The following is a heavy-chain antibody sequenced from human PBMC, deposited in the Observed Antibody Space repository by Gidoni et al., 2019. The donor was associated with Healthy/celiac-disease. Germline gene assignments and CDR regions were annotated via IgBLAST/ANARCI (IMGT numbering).Heavy chain of an antibody. J-gene: IGHJ6*02. D-gene: IGHD4-17*01. CDR2: MSSSSSTI. CDR1: GFTFSSYS. V-gene: IGHV3-48*02. Sequence: EVQLVESGGGLVQPGGSLRLSCADSGFTFSSYSMNWVRQAPGKGLEWVSYMSSSSSTIYYADSVKGRFTISRDNAKNSLYLQMNSLRDEDTAVYYCAREVLDDYEEGGMDVWGQGTTVTVSS. CDR3: AREVLDDYEEGGMDV.